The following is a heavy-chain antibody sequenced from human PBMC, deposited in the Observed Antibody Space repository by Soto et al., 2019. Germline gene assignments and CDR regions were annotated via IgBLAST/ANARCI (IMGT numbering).Heavy chain of an antibody. D-gene: IGHD4-17*01. Sequence: EVQLVESGGGLVKPGGSLRLSGAASGFPFSSYGMNWVRQAPGKGLEWVSSISSSSSYIYYADSVKGRFTISRDNAKNSLYLQMNSLRAEDTAVYYCARVGDYGYPYYFDYWGQGTLVTVSS. CDR3: ARVGDYGYPYYFDY. CDR2: ISSSSSYI. J-gene: IGHJ4*02. CDR1: GFPFSSYG. V-gene: IGHV3-21*01.